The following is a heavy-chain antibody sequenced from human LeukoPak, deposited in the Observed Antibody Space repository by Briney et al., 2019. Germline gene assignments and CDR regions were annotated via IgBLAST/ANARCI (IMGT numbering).Heavy chain of an antibody. CDR2: IYYSGST. Sequence: SETLSLTCTVSGGSISSYYWSWIRQPPGKGLEWIGYIYYSGSTNYNPSLKSRVTISVDTSKNQFSLKLSSVTAADTAVYYCARWRWLHRAFDIWGKGQWSPSLQ. J-gene: IGHJ3*02. CDR3: ARWRWLHRAFDI. V-gene: IGHV4-59*01. D-gene: IGHD5-12*01. CDR1: GGSISSYY.